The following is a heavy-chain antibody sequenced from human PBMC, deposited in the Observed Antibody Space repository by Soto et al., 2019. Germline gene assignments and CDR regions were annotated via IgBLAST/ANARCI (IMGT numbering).Heavy chain of an antibody. Sequence: PGGSLRLSCAASGFTFSSYSMNWVRQAPGKGLEWVSSISSSSSYIYYADSVKGRFTISRDNAKNSLYLQMNSLRAEDTAVYYCARDSSYQLPIEARAFDIWGQGTMVTVSS. CDR1: GFTFSSYS. CDR3: ARDSSYQLPIEARAFDI. CDR2: ISSSSSYI. D-gene: IGHD2-2*01. J-gene: IGHJ3*02. V-gene: IGHV3-21*01.